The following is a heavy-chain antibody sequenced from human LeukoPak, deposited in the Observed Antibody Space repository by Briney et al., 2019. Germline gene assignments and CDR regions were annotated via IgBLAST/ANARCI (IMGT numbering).Heavy chain of an antibody. J-gene: IGHJ4*02. CDR3: ARDTGEYDSSGYPDY. CDR1: GYTFTSYG. CDR2: ISAYNGNT. D-gene: IGHD3-22*01. Sequence: GASVKVSCKASGYTFTSYGISWVRQAPGQGLEWMGWISAYNGNTNYAQKLQGRVTMTTDTSTSTAYMELRSLRSDDTAVYYCARDTGEYDSSGYPDYWGQGTLVTVSS. V-gene: IGHV1-18*01.